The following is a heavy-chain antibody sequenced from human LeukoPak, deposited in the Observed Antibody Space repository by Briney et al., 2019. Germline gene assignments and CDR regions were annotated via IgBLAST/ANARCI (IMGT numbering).Heavy chain of an antibody. CDR2: IYYSGST. CDR1: GGSISSGGYY. V-gene: IGHV4-31*03. Sequence: SETLSLTCTVSGGSISSGGYYWSWIRQHPGKGLEWIGYIYYSGSTYYNPSLKSRVTISVDTSKNQFSLKLSSVTAADTAVYYCARGGSMIVVVMSDAFDIWGQGTVVTVSS. CDR3: ARGGSMIVVVMSDAFDI. J-gene: IGHJ3*02. D-gene: IGHD3-22*01.